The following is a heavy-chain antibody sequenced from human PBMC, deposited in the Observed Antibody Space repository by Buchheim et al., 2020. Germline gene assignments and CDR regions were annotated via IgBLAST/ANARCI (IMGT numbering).Heavy chain of an antibody. D-gene: IGHD1-7*01. Sequence: QVQLVESGGGVVQPGRSLRLSCAASGFTFSSYGMHWVRQAPGKGLEWVAVIWYDGSNKYYADSVKGRFTISRDNSKNTLYLQMNSLRAEDTAVYYCARMGPQYWNYGAEFDYWGQGTL. CDR3: ARMGPQYWNYGAEFDY. J-gene: IGHJ4*02. CDR1: GFTFSSYG. V-gene: IGHV3-33*01. CDR2: IWYDGSNK.